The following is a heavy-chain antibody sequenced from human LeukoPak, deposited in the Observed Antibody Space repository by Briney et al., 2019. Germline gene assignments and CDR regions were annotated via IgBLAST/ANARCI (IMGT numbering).Heavy chain of an antibody. CDR1: GFTFSSYG. J-gene: IGHJ4*02. CDR3: AKRGVVIRVILVGFHKQAYYFDS. Sequence: HAGGSLRLSCAASGFTFSSYGMHWVRQAPGKGLEWVAVISYDGSNKYYADSVKGRFTISRDNSKNTLYLQMNSLRAEDTAVYFCAKRGVVIRVILVGFHKQAYYFDSWGQGALVTVSS. D-gene: IGHD3-10*01. V-gene: IGHV3-30*18. CDR2: ISYDGSNK.